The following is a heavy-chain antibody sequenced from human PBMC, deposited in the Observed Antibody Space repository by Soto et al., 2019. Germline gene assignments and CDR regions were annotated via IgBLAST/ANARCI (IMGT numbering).Heavy chain of an antibody. V-gene: IGHV1-46*01. J-gene: IGHJ6*02. CDR1: GYTFTSYY. CDR2: INPSGGST. Sequence: ASVKVSCKSSGYTFTSYYIHWVRQAPGQGLEWMGIINPSGGSTSYAQKFQGRVTMTRDTSTSTVYMELSSLRSEDTAVYYCARDLLTGTTDYYYYYGMDVWGQGPTVTVSS. CDR3: ARDLLTGTTDYYYYYGMDV. D-gene: IGHD1-20*01.